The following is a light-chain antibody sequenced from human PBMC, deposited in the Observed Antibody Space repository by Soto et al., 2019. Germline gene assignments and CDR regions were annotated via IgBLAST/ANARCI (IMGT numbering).Light chain of an antibody. CDR1: QSVGGD. V-gene: IGKV3D-15*02. CDR3: QQYGSSGT. J-gene: IGKJ1*01. CDR2: DTS. Sequence: IVVLQSPATLSVSPGAGATVSCRASQSVGGDLAWYQHKPGQTPRLLIYDTSHRAAGIPSRFSGSGSGTDFTLTISGLEPEDFAVYYCQQYGSSGTVGQGTKV.